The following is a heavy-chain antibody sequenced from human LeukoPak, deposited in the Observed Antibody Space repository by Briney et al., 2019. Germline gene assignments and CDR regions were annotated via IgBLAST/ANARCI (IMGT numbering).Heavy chain of an antibody. CDR1: GGSISSSSYY. D-gene: IGHD1-26*01. Sequence: PSETLSLTCTVSGGSISSSSYYWGWIRQPPGKGLEWIGSIYYSGSTYYNPSLKSRVTISVDTSKNQFSLKLSSATAADTAVYYCAREWELFKHFDYWGQGTLVTVSS. CDR3: AREWELFKHFDY. J-gene: IGHJ4*02. CDR2: IYYSGST. V-gene: IGHV4-39*07.